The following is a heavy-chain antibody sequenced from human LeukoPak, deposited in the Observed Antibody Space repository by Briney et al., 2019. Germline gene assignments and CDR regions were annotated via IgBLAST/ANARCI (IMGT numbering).Heavy chain of an antibody. V-gene: IGHV3-74*01. Sequence: GGSLRLSCAASGFTFSSYWMHWVRQAPGKGLVWVSRINSDGSSTSYADSVKGRFTISRDNAKNTLYLQMNSLRAEDTAVYYCASFGYSYGTGARRANWFDPWGQGTLVTVSS. CDR2: INSDGSST. CDR3: ASFGYSYGTGARRANWFDP. CDR1: GFTFSSYW. D-gene: IGHD5-18*01. J-gene: IGHJ5*02.